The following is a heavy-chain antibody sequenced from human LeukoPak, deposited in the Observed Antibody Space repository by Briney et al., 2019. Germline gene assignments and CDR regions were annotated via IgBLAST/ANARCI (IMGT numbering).Heavy chain of an antibody. J-gene: IGHJ4*02. Sequence: ASVKVSCKASGYTFTGYYMHWVRQAPGQGLEWMGWINPNSGGTNYAQKFQGRVTMTRDTSISTAYMELSRLRSDDTAVYYCARDIGPLYDSSGYYWDYWGQGTLVTVSS. V-gene: IGHV1-2*02. D-gene: IGHD3-22*01. CDR2: INPNSGGT. CDR1: GYTFTGYY. CDR3: ARDIGPLYDSSGYYWDY.